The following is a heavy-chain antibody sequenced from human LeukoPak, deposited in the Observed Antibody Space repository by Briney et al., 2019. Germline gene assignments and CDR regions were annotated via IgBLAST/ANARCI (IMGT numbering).Heavy chain of an antibody. CDR2: IYGNGNT. V-gene: IGHV4-4*07. CDR3: ARGGSSSWYPLMK. Sequence: AGTLSITLTVSGGSMTNYHWHWIRPPGGKGLESIGHIYGNGNTDFNPCLNSRLTISLDKSQNQFSLKLKSVTAGDTAVYYCARGGSSSWYPLMKWGQGILVTVSS. D-gene: IGHD2-2*01. J-gene: IGHJ4*02. CDR1: GGSMTNYH.